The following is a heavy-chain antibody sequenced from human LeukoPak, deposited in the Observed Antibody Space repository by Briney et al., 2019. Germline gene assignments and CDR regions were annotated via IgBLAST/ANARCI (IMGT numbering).Heavy chain of an antibody. D-gene: IGHD3-22*01. CDR1: GFTFSRYW. CDR3: ARAPSEVGGYYPEYFRH. V-gene: IGHV3-74*01. J-gene: IGHJ1*01. CDR2: IKSDGKT. Sequence: RPGGSLRLSCEASGFTFSRYWMHWVRQAPGKGLVWVSRIKSDGKTNYADSVKGRFTISRDNAKNTVSLQMDSLRAEDTGVYYCARAPSEVGGYYPEYFRHWGQGTLVTVSS.